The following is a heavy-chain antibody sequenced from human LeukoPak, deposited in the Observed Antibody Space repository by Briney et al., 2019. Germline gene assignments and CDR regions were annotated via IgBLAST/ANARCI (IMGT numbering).Heavy chain of an antibody. J-gene: IGHJ4*02. CDR2: LYSGGNT. V-gene: IGHV3-66*01. D-gene: IGHD5-18*01. CDR1: GFTVRTNY. CDR3: ARVGSGDIYGYGDY. Sequence: GGSLRLSCAASGFTVRTNYMSWVRQAPGKGLEWVSVLYSGGNTYYADSVKGRFTISRDDSKNTLYLQMSSLRVEDTAVYYCARVGSGDIYGYGDYWGQGTLVTVSP.